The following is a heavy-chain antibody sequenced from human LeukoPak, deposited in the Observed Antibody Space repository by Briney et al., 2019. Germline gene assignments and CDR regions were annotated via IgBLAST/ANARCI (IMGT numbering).Heavy chain of an antibody. CDR3: ASTKYDAAGFWFDP. J-gene: IGHJ5*02. CDR1: GGSISSYY. D-gene: IGHD6-13*01. CDR2: IYYSGGT. Sequence: KTSETLSLTCTVSGGSISSYYWSWIRQPPGKGLEWIGYIYYSGGTNYNPSLKSRVTISVDTSKNQFSLKLSSVTAADTAVYYCASTKYDAAGFWFDPWGQGTLVTVSS. V-gene: IGHV4-59*01.